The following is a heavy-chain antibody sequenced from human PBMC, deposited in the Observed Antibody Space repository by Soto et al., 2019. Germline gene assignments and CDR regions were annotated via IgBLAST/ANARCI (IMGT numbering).Heavy chain of an antibody. CDR1: GGSISSYY. Sequence: QVQLQESGPGLVKPSETLSLTCTVSGGSISSYYWSWIRQPPGKGLEWIGYIYYSGSTNYNPCLKSRVTTSVDTSKNQFSLKLSSVTTADTAVYYCARRVATRQMGYYFDYWGQGTLVTVSS. V-gene: IGHV4-59*01. J-gene: IGHJ4*02. D-gene: IGHD6-6*01. CDR3: ARRVATRQMGYYFDY. CDR2: IYYSGST.